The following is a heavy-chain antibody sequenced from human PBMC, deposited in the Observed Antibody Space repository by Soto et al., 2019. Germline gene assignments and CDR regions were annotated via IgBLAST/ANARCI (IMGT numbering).Heavy chain of an antibody. V-gene: IGHV1-3*01. CDR1: GYTFTSYP. CDR3: TRLHTVTTSLRAFDI. Sequence: ASVNVSCKASGYTFTSYPLHWVRQAPGQSFEWMGWIHPGNGDTKYSQKFQGRVTFTRDASATAAYMDLSGLRSEDTALYYCTRLHTVTTSLRAFDIWGQGTMVTVSS. J-gene: IGHJ3*02. D-gene: IGHD4-17*01. CDR2: IHPGNGDT.